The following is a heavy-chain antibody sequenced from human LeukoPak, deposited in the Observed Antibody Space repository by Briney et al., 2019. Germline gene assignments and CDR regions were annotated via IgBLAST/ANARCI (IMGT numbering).Heavy chain of an antibody. J-gene: IGHJ6*03. V-gene: IGHV4-4*07. CDR3: AKVGGEQLTYYYYYYMDV. CDR2: IYTSGST. Sequence: SETLSLTCTVSGGSISSYYCSWIRQPAGKGLEWIGRIYTSGSTNYNPSLKSRVTMSVDTSKNQFSLKLSSVTAADTAVYYCAKVGGEQLTYYYYYYMDVWGKGTTVTVSS. CDR1: GGSISSYY. D-gene: IGHD6-6*01.